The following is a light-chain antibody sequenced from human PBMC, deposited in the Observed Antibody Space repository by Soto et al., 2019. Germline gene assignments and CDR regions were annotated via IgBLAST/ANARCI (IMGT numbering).Light chain of an antibody. V-gene: IGKV3-20*01. CDR3: QQYGGSPGT. J-gene: IGKJ1*01. CDR1: QSVRSSY. CDR2: GAS. Sequence: EIVLTQSPGTLSSSPGERATLSCRASQSVRSSYLAWYQQKPGQAPRLLIYGASSRATGIPDRFSGSGSGTDFTLTISRLEPEDFAVYYCQQYGGSPGTFGQGTKVDIK.